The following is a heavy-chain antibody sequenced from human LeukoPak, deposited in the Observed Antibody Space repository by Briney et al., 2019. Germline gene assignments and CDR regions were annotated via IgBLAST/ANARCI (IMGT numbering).Heavy chain of an antibody. Sequence: GGSLRLSCAASGFTVSSNYMNWVRQAPGKGLEWVSVIYSGGSTYYADSVKGRFTISRDNSKNTLYLQMNSLRVEDTAVYYCAREPNMILHYDYYYGMDVWGQGTTVTVSS. CDR1: GFTVSSNY. J-gene: IGHJ6*02. CDR2: IYSGGST. CDR3: AREPNMILHYDYYYGMDV. V-gene: IGHV3-66*01. D-gene: IGHD3-22*01.